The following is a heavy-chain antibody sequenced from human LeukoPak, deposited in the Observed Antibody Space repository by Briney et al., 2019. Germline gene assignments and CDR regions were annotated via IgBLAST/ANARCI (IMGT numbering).Heavy chain of an antibody. CDR3: ARDQGYYDILTGYHLFDY. V-gene: IGHV3-30-3*01. CDR2: ISYDGSNK. J-gene: IGHJ4*02. D-gene: IGHD3-9*01. Sequence: GGSLRLSCAASGFTFSSYAMHWVRQAPGKGLEWVAVISYDGSNKYYADSVKGRFTISRDNSKNTLYLQMNSLRAEDTAVYYCARDQGYYDILTGYHLFDYWGQGTLVTASS. CDR1: GFTFSSYA.